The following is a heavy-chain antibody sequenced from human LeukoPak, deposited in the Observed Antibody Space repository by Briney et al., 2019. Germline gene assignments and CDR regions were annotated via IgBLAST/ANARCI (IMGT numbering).Heavy chain of an antibody. Sequence: SETLSLTCTVCGDSISSGDYYWRWSRQPPGKGLEWIVYISYSGSTYYNPSLKSRVTISLDTSENQYSLKLSSVTAADTAVYYCARTALAVAGTVYFQHWGQGTLVTVSS. D-gene: IGHD6-19*01. V-gene: IGHV4-30-4*01. CDR1: GDSISSGDYY. CDR3: ARTALAVAGTVYFQH. J-gene: IGHJ1*01. CDR2: ISYSGST.